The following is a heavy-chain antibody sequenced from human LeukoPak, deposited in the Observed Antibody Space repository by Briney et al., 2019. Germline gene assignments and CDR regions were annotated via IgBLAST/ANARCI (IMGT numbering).Heavy chain of an antibody. CDR1: GFTFSSYW. Sequence: GGSLRLSCAASGFTFSSYWMSWVRQAPGKGLEWVANIKQDRSEKYYVDSVKGRFTISRVNAKNSLYLQMNSLRAEDTAVYYCARWDNSGYYSLDYWGQGTLVTVSS. J-gene: IGHJ4*02. V-gene: IGHV3-7*01. CDR2: IKQDRSEK. D-gene: IGHD3-22*01. CDR3: ARWDNSGYYSLDY.